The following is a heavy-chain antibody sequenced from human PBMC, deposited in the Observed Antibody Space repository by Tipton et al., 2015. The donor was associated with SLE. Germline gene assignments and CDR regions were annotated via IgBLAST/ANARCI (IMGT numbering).Heavy chain of an antibody. CDR2: ISYDGNNK. CDR3: AKADDFWSGYLDY. CDR1: GFTFSSFG. J-gene: IGHJ4*02. D-gene: IGHD3-3*01. V-gene: IGHV3-30*18. Sequence: SLRLSCAASGFTFSSFGMHWVRQAPSKGLEWVAVISYDGNNKYCADSVKGRFTISRDNSKNTLYLQMNSLRTEDTAVYYCAKADDFWSGYLDYWGQGTLVTVSS.